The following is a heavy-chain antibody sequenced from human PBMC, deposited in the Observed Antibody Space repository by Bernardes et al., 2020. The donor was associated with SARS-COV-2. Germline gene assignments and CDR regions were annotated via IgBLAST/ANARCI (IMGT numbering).Heavy chain of an antibody. CDR1: GGSVSSGSYY. CDR3: ARERLGNCGGDCYFYYFDY. J-gene: IGHJ4*02. D-gene: IGHD2-21*01. V-gene: IGHV4-61*01. CDR2: IYYSGST. Sequence: SETLSLTCTVSGGSVSSGSYYWSWIRQPPGKGLEWIGYIYYSGSTNYNPSLKSRVTISVDTSKNQFSLKLSSVTAADTAVYYCARERLGNCGGDCYFYYFDYGGQGTLVTVSS.